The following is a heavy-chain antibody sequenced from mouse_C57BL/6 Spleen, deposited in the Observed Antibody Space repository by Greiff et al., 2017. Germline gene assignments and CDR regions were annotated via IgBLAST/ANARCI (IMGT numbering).Heavy chain of an antibody. Sequence: QVQLQQPGTELVKPGASVKLSCKASGYTFTSYWMHWVKQRPGQGLAWIGNINPSNGGTNYNEKFKSKATLTVDKSSSTAYMQLSSLTAEDSAVYYCARDDDGYYGFAYWGQGTLGTVSA. V-gene: IGHV1-53*01. CDR2: INPSNGGT. D-gene: IGHD2-3*01. J-gene: IGHJ3*01. CDR3: ARDDDGYYGFAY. CDR1: GYTFTSYW.